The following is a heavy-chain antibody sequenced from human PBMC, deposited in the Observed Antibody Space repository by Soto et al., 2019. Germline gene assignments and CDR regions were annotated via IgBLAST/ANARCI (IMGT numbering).Heavy chain of an antibody. Sequence: GESLKISCKGSGYSFTSYWIGWVRQMHGKGLEWMGIIYPGDSDTRYSPSFQGQVTISADKSISTAYLQWSSLKGSDTAMYYCARHMGIAARPPWFGPWGQGTLVNVSS. J-gene: IGHJ5*02. V-gene: IGHV5-51*01. CDR2: IYPGDSDT. CDR1: GYSFTSYW. CDR3: ARHMGIAARPPWFGP. D-gene: IGHD6-6*01.